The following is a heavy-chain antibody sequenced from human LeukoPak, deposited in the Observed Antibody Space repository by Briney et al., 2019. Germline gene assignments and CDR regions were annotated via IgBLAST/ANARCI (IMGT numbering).Heavy chain of an antibody. CDR3: ARDFCTGTSCYYFYYMDV. V-gene: IGHV3-9*01. Sequence: GGSLRLSCAASGFTFSSYAMSWVRQAPGKGLEWVSGISWNSASIAYADSAKGRFTIYRDNAKNSLYLQMNSLRPEDTALYYCARDFCTGTSCYYFYYMDVWGKGTTVTVSS. CDR1: GFTFSSYA. J-gene: IGHJ6*03. D-gene: IGHD2-2*01. CDR2: ISWNSASI.